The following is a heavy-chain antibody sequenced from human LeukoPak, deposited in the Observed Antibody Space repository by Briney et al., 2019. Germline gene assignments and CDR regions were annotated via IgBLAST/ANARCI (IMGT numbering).Heavy chain of an antibody. J-gene: IGHJ4*02. CDR2: INHSGST. CDR3: ARAAAGTKGLDY. D-gene: IGHD6-13*01. V-gene: IGHV4-34*01. Sequence: SETLSLTCAVYGGSFSGYYWSWIRQPPGKGLEWIGEINHSGSTNYNPSLKSRVTISVDTSKNQFSLKLSSVTAADTAVYYCARAAAGTKGLDYWGQGTLVTVSS. CDR1: GGSFSGYY.